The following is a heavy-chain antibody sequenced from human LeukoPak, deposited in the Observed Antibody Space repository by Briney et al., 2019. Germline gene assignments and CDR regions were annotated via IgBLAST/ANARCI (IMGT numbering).Heavy chain of an antibody. V-gene: IGHV4-59*01. D-gene: IGHD2-8*02. J-gene: IGHJ4*02. CDR1: GGSISSYY. CDR3: ARGVGELVPLDY. CDR2: IYYSGST. Sequence: PSETLSLTCTVSGGSISSYYWSWIRQPPGKGLEWIGYIYYSGSTNYNPSLKSRVTISVDTSKNQFSLKLSSVTAADTAVYYCARGVGELVPLDYWGQGTLVTVSS.